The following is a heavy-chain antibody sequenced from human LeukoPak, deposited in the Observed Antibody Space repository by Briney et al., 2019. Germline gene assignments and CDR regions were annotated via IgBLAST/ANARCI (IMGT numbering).Heavy chain of an antibody. J-gene: IGHJ4*02. CDR3: ARSSGIGTFSY. CDR2: VYYGRSP. V-gene: IGHV4-39*02. CDR1: GDSISRSTYY. D-gene: IGHD6-25*01. Sequence: KASETLSLTCTVSGDSISRSTYYWAWIRQPPGKGLEWIGSVYYGRSPYFNPSLESRATISVDTSKNHFSLKMSSVTAADTAVYYCARSSGIGTFSYWGQGTLVTVSS.